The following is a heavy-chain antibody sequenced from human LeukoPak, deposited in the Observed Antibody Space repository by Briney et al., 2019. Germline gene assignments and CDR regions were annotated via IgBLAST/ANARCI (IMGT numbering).Heavy chain of an antibody. CDR2: IYSGGNT. J-gene: IGHJ4*02. V-gene: IGHV3-53*01. CDR3: ARERYSRGLYFDY. CDR1: GFTVSSNY. Sequence: GGSLRLSCAASGFTVSSNYMSWVRQAPGKGLEWVSVIYSGGNTYYADSVKGRFTISRDNSKNTLYLQMNSLRAEDTAVYYCARERYSRGLYFDYWGQGTLVTVSS. D-gene: IGHD6-19*01.